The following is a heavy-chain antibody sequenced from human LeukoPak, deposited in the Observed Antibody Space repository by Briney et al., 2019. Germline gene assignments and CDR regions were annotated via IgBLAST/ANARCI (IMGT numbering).Heavy chain of an antibody. V-gene: IGHV3-30-3*01. CDR3: ARSSSGLPNF. D-gene: IGHD6-19*01. Sequence: GGSLRLSCAASGFTFSSYAMHWVRQAPGKGLEWVAVISYDGSNKYYADSVQGRFTISRDNSKNTLYLQMNSLRAEDTAVYYCARSSSGLPNFWGQGTLVTVSS. J-gene: IGHJ4*02. CDR1: GFTFSSYA. CDR2: ISYDGSNK.